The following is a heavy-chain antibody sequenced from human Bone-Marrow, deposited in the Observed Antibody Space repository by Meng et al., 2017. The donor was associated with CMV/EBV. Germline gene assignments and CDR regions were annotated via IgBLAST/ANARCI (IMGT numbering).Heavy chain of an antibody. Sequence: ASVKVSCKASGYTFTSYYINWVRQAPGQGLEWMGIINSSGGSTTYGQKFKGRVTMTRDTSTNTVYMELSSLRSEDTAVYYCARGGTRDGYRDNYFDYWGQGMLVTVS. J-gene: IGHJ4*02. CDR3: ARGGTRDGYRDNYFDY. D-gene: IGHD5-24*01. CDR2: INSSGGST. CDR1: GYTFTSYY. V-gene: IGHV1-46*01.